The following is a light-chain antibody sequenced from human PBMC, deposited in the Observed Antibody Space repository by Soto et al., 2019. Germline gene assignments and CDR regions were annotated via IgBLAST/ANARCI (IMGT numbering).Light chain of an antibody. V-gene: IGLV2-14*03. CDR3: NSFTTTNTYV. CDR1: SSDVGGFDH. CDR2: EVS. Sequence: QAALSQPATVSGSPGQSISISCTRDSSDVGGFDHVSWYQQHPGKVPRLVSYEVSSRPSGVSDRFSGSKSGNTASLTISWLQAEDEAAYYCNSFTTTNTYVFGTGTKVTVL. J-gene: IGLJ1*01.